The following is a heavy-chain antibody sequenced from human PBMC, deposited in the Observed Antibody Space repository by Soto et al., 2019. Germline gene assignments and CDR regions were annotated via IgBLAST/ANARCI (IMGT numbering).Heavy chain of an antibody. CDR3: ATLLRPRMDV. CDR2: ISYDGSNK. CDR1: GFTFSSYG. Sequence: GGSLRLSCAASGFTFSSYGMHWVRQAPGKGLEWVAVISYDGSNKYYADSVKGRFTISRDNSKNMLYLQMNSLRAEDTAVYYCATLLRPRMDVWGQGTTVTVSS. D-gene: IGHD1-26*01. V-gene: IGHV3-30*03. J-gene: IGHJ6*02.